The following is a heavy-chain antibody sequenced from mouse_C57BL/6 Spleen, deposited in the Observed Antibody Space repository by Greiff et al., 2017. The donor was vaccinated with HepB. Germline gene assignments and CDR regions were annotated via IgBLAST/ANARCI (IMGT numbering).Heavy chain of an antibody. Sequence: EVKVVESGGGLVQPGGSLSLSCAASGFTFTDYYMSWVRQPPGKALEWLGFIRNKANGYTTEYSASVKGRFTISRDNSQSILYLQMNALRAVDSATYYCARYSWYFDVWGTGTTVTVSS. V-gene: IGHV7-3*01. J-gene: IGHJ1*03. CDR1: GFTFTDYY. CDR3: ARYSWYFDV. CDR2: IRNKANGYTT.